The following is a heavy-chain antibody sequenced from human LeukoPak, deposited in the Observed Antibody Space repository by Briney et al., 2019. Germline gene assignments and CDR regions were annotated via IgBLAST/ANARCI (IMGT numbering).Heavy chain of an antibody. Sequence: SETLSLTCSVSGGSISDYYWSWIRQPPGKGLEWIGYIYYSGSTHYNPSLKSRVTISVDTSKNQFSLKLSSVTAADTAVYYCARDKRDSSGYVLGYWGQGTLVTVSS. CDR2: IYYSGST. J-gene: IGHJ4*02. D-gene: IGHD3-22*01. CDR1: GGSISDYY. V-gene: IGHV4-59*01. CDR3: ARDKRDSSGYVLGY.